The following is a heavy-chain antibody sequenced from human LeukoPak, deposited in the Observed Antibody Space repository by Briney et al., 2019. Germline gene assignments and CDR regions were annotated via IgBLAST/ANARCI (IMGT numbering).Heavy chain of an antibody. CDR1: GFTFSSYA. D-gene: IGHD6-19*01. CDR2: ITDSSAYT. CDR3: AKDYSSGWFIDY. J-gene: IGHJ4*02. V-gene: IGHV3-23*01. Sequence: GGSLRLSCAASGFTFSSYAMTWVRQAPGKGLEWVSAITDSSAYTYYADSVKGRFTISRDNSKNTLYLQMNSLRAEDTAVYYCAKDYSSGWFIDYWGQGTLVTVSS.